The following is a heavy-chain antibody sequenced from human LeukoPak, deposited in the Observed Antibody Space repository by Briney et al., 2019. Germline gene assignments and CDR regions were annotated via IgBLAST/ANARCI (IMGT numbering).Heavy chain of an antibody. V-gene: IGHV3-9*01. CDR3: AKPTLYGSSWYFFDY. Sequence: GRSLRLSCAASGFTFDDYAMHWVRQAPGKGLEWVSGISWNSGSIGYADSVKGRFTISRDNSKNTLYLQMNSLRAEDTAVYCCAKPTLYGSSWYFFDYWGQGTLVTVSS. CDR2: ISWNSGSI. CDR1: GFTFDDYA. J-gene: IGHJ4*02. D-gene: IGHD6-13*01.